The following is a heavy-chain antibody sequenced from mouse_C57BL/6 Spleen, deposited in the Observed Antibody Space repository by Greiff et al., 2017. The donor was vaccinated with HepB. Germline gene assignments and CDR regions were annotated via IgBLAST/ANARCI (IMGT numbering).Heavy chain of an antibody. CDR3: AREDIGYAMDY. CDR2: IYPGDGDT. J-gene: IGHJ4*01. CDR1: GYAFSSSW. Sequence: LVESGPELVKPGASVKISCKASGYAFSSSWMNWVKQRPGKGLEWIGRIYPGDGDTNYNGKFKGKATLTADKSSSTAYMQLSSLTSEDSAVYFCAREDIGYAMDYWGQGTSVTVSS. V-gene: IGHV1-82*01.